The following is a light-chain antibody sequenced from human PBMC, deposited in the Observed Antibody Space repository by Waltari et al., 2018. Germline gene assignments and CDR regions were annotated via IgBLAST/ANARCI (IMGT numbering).Light chain of an antibody. CDR1: RSLSGW. Sequence: DIQMTQSPSTLSASVGDRVTITCRASRSLSGWLAWYQQKPGRAPKLLIYKTSTLESGVPSRFSGSASGTEFTLTISSLQPDDFATYYCQQYSSYLYSFGQGTKLEIK. J-gene: IGKJ2*03. V-gene: IGKV1-5*03. CDR3: QQYSSYLYS. CDR2: KTS.